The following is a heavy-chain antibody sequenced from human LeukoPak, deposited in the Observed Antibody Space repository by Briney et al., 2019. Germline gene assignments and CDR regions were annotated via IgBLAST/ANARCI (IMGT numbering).Heavy chain of an antibody. D-gene: IGHD6-19*01. V-gene: IGHV4-31*03. Sequence: PSETLSLTCTVSGGSISSGGYYWSWIRQHPGKGLEWIGYIYYSGSTYYNPSLKSRVTISVDTSKNQFSLKLSSVTVADTAVYYCARDPRGAGSFDYWGQGTLVTVSS. CDR3: ARDPRGAGSFDY. CDR1: GGSISSGGYY. CDR2: IYYSGST. J-gene: IGHJ4*02.